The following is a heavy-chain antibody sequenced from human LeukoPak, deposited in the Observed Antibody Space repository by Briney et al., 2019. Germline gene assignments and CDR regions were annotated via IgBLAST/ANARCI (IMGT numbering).Heavy chain of an antibody. J-gene: IGHJ6*03. CDR3: ARRGFHYDGYSTYYFMDV. CDR1: GDTITSTYYN. Sequence: SETLTLTCSVSGDTITSTYYNWDRQPLPPGKGLEWIGSFYYSGSTSYNPSLKSRVTIVVDTSKNQFHLKLRSVTAADTAVYYGARRGFHYDGYSTYYFMDVWGRGTTVTVSS. V-gene: IGHV4-39*01. CDR2: FYYSGST. D-gene: IGHD5-18*01.